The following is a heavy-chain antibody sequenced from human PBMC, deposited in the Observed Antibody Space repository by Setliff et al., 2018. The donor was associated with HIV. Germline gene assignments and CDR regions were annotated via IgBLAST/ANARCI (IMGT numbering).Heavy chain of an antibody. CDR3: ARASAERSSVRGLAIAFDI. J-gene: IGHJ3*02. V-gene: IGHV4-34*01. CDR2: INHSGSI. CDR1: GGSFSGYY. D-gene: IGHD3-10*01. Sequence: PSETLSLTCAVYGGSFSGYYWSWIRQPPGKGLEWIGEINHSGSINYNPSLKSRVTISVETSKNQFSLKLSSVTAADTAEYYCARASAERSSVRGLAIAFDIWGQGTMVTVSS.